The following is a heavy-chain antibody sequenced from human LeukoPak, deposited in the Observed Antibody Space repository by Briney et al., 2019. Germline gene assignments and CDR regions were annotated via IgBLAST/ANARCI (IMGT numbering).Heavy chain of an antibody. D-gene: IGHD3-22*01. CDR3: ARVSYDSSGYYFGY. J-gene: IGHJ4*02. V-gene: IGHV3-53*01. CDR2: IYSGGST. Sequence: PGGSLRLSCAASGFTVSSNYMSWVRQAPGKGLEWVSVIYSGGSTYYADSVKGRFTISRDNSKNTLYLQMNSLRAEDTAVYYCARVSYDSSGYYFGYWGQGTLVTVSS. CDR1: GFTVSSNY.